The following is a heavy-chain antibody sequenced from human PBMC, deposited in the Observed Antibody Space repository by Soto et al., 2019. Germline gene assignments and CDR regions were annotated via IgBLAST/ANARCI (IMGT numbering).Heavy chain of an antibody. J-gene: IGHJ4*02. D-gene: IGHD3-10*01. CDR1: GFTFSSYS. Sequence: EVQLVESGGGLVKPGGSLRLSCAASGFTFSSYSMNWVRQAPGKGLEWVSSISSSSSYIYYADSVKGRFTISRDNAKNSLYRQMNSLRAEDTAVYYCARRITMVRGVKGSDYWGQGTLVTVSS. CDR2: ISSSSSYI. CDR3: ARRITMVRGVKGSDY. V-gene: IGHV3-21*01.